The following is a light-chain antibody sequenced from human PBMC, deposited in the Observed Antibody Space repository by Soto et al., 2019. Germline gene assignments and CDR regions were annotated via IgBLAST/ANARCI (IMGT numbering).Light chain of an antibody. CDR2: GAS. Sequence: EIVLTQSPGTLSLSPGERATLSCRASQSLSSSYLAWYQQKPGQAPRLLIYGASSRATGIPERFSGSGSGTDFTLTISRLEPEDFAVYYCQQYVSSPPKYTFGQGTRLEI. CDR1: QSLSSSY. CDR3: QQYVSSPPKYT. V-gene: IGKV3-20*01. J-gene: IGKJ5*01.